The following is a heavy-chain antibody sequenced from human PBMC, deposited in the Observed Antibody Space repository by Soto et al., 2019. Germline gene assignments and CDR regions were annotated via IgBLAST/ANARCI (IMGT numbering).Heavy chain of an antibody. V-gene: IGHV3-23*01. CDR2: ISGSGDNT. J-gene: IGHJ4*02. CDR1: GFSFSSYA. CDR3: AKGSTRGYASTWGRSHLDF. Sequence: EVQLLESGGGLVQPGGSLRLSCAASGFSFSSYAMNWVRQAPGKGLEWVSAISGSGDNTKVADSVQGRFTISRNNSMNTLYLQMDSLKAEDTAVYYCAKGSTRGYASTWGRSHLDFWGRGTLVTASS. D-gene: IGHD2-15*01.